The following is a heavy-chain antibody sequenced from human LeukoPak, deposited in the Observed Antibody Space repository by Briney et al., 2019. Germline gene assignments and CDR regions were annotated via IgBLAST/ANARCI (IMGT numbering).Heavy chain of an antibody. Sequence: GGSLRLSCAASGFTFSTYNMYWVRQAPGKGLEWVALIWSDGSYKYYADSVMGRFTISGDNSKNTLYLQMNSLRAEDTAVYYCARDPATVTGTTEGPDYWGQGTLVTVSS. J-gene: IGHJ4*02. CDR1: GFTFSTYN. CDR2: IWSDGSYK. CDR3: ARDPATVTGTTEGPDY. D-gene: IGHD1-20*01. V-gene: IGHV3-33*01.